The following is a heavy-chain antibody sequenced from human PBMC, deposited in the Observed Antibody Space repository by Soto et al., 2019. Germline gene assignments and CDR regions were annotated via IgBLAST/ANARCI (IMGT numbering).Heavy chain of an antibody. J-gene: IGHJ5*02. CDR3: ARDAVAGTYNWFAP. D-gene: IGHD6-19*01. Sequence: SVKVSWKASGGTFSSYAISWVRHAPGQGLEWMGGIIPIFGTANYAQKFQGRVTITADESTSTAYMELSSLRSEDTAVYYCARDAVAGTYNWFAPWGQGTLVTVSS. V-gene: IGHV1-69*13. CDR1: GGTFSSYA. CDR2: IIPIFGTA.